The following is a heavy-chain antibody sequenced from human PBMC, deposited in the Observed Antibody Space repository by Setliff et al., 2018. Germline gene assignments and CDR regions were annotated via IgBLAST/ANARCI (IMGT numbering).Heavy chain of an antibody. D-gene: IGHD6-19*01. CDR2: INHSGGT. V-gene: IGHV4-34*01. CDR3: ATSGFCSAGSCYSFDD. Sequence: ASETLSLTCAVYGGSFTGYYWSWIRQTPTKGLEWIGEINHSGGTHYNPSLRSRVTMSVDTAKNRFSLNLTSVTAADTAVYYCATSGFCSAGSCYSFDDWGQGALVTVSS. J-gene: IGHJ4*02. CDR1: GGSFTGYY.